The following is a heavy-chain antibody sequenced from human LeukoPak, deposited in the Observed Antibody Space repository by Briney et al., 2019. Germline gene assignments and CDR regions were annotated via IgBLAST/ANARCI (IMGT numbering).Heavy chain of an antibody. CDR3: ARDSSGWSGMLY. D-gene: IGHD6-19*01. CDR1: GYTFTGYY. Sequence: ASVKVSCKASGYTFTGYYMHWVRQAPGQGLEWMGWINPNSGGTNYAQKFQGRATMTRNTSISTAYMELSSLRSEDTAVYYCARDSSGWSGMLYWGQGTLVTVSS. CDR2: INPNSGGT. V-gene: IGHV1-2*02. J-gene: IGHJ4*02.